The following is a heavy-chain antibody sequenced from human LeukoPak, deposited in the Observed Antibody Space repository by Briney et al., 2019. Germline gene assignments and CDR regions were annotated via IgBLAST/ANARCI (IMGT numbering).Heavy chain of an antibody. CDR2: LNPNSGDT. J-gene: IGHJ4*02. CDR3: ARAPAGGPFDN. V-gene: IGHV1-2*02. Sequence: ASVKVSCKASGYTFTGYYMHWVRQAPGQGLEWMAWLNPNSGDTDSAQKFQGRVTMTGDTSITTAYLELSSLRSDDTAVYYCARAPAGGPFDNWGQGTLVTVSS. D-gene: IGHD4-23*01. CDR1: GYTFTGYY.